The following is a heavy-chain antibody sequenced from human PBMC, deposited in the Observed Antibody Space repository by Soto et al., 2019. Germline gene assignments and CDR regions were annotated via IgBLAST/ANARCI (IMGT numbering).Heavy chain of an antibody. J-gene: IGHJ6*02. CDR3: AFSSSEGHDYYYYGMDV. V-gene: IGHV1-69*06. CDR1: GGTFSSYA. Sequence: ASVKVSCKASGGTFSSYAISWVRQAPGQGLEWMGGIIPIFGTANYAQKFQGRVTITADKSTSTAYMELSSLRSEDTAVYYCAFSSSEGHDYYYYGMDVWGQGTTVTVSS. D-gene: IGHD6-13*01. CDR2: IIPIFGTA.